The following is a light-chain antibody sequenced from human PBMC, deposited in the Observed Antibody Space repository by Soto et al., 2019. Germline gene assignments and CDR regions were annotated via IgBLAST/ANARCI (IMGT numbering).Light chain of an antibody. J-gene: IGLJ1*01. CDR2: EVS. CDR3: SSLTTSFTYV. CDR1: SSDVGAYNY. V-gene: IGLV2-14*01. Sequence: LTQPASASGSPGQSVAISCTGTSSDVGAYNYISWYQQHPGKAPKLLLSEVSNRPSGVSDRFSGSKSGNTASLTISGLQAEDEADYYCSSLTTSFTYVFGTGTKVTVL.